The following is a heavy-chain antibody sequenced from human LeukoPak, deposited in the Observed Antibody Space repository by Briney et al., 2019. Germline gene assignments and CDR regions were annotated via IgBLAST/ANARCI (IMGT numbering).Heavy chain of an antibody. CDR2: TWYDGRNN. J-gene: IGHJ6*01. D-gene: IGHD2-21*01. CDR1: GFTFSSYG. Sequence: GGSLRLSCAASGFTFSSYGMHWVRQARGKGLEWVAVTWYDGRNNYYAASVKGRFTIYRDDSKTTVYLLMNSLRAEDTAVYYCAREVAPLYFHYGMDVWGEGTTVTVSS. V-gene: IGHV3-33*01. CDR3: AREVAPLYFHYGMDV.